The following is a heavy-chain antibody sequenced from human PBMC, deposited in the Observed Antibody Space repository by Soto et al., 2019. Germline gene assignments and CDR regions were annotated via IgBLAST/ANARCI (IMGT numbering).Heavy chain of an antibody. D-gene: IGHD1-1*01. V-gene: IGHV1-2*02. CDR1: GYTFTGYY. CDR3: ARDKVGNLPYGMDV. CDR2: VNPNSGGT. Sequence: SVKVSCKASGYTFTGYYMHWERQAPGPGLEWMGWVNPNSGGTNYAQKFQGRVTMTRDTSISTAYMELSRLRSDDTAVYYCARDKVGNLPYGMDVWGQGTTVTVSS. J-gene: IGHJ6*02.